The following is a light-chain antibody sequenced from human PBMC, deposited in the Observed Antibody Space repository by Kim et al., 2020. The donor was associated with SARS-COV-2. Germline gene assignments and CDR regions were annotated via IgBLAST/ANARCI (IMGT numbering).Light chain of an antibody. CDR3: QQRSNWPPIT. CDR2: DGA. V-gene: IGKV3-11*01. CDR1: RSGGSY. J-gene: IGKJ5*01. Sequence: EEKDTLTRRGRRSGGSYLAWYQQKPGEAPRLLSNDGATRGTGITARSSGSGWGTEVTLTISSLEPEDFAVYYCQQRSNWPPITFGQGTRLEIK.